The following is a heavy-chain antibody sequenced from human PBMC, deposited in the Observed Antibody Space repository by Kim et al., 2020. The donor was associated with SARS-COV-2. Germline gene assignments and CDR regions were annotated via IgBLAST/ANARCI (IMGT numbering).Heavy chain of an antibody. Sequence: SQTLSLTCTVSGGSISGYYWSWIRQPPGKGLEWIGYIYNSGSTSYNPSLKSRVTISLDMSNNQFSLKLTSVTAADTAVYYCAREIMVPSSRYYFYLMDVWGRGTTVTVSS. CDR2: IYNSGST. CDR1: GGSISGYY. V-gene: IGHV4-59*13. J-gene: IGHJ6*02. D-gene: IGHD3-10*01. CDR3: AREIMVPSSRYYFYLMDV.